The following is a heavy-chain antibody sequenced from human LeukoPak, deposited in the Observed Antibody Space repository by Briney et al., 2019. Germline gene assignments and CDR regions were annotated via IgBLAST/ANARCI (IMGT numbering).Heavy chain of an antibody. CDR2: IYTSGST. V-gene: IGHV4-4*07. J-gene: IGHJ4*02. CDR1: GCFISSYY. CDR3: ARDQSYGRHYFDY. Sequence: SETLSLTCTVSGCFISSYYWSWILQPAGKGLEWIVRIYTSGSTNYNPSLKSRVTMSVDTSKNQFSLKLSSATAADTAVYYCARDQSYGRHYFDYWGQGILVTVSS. D-gene: IGHD5-18*01.